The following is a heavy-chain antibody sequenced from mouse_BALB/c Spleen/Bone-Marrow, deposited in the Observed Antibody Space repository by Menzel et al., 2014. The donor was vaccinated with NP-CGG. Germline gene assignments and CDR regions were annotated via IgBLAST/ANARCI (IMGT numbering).Heavy chain of an antibody. V-gene: IGHV1S56*01. Sequence: VKLMESGPELVKPGASVKMSCKASGYTFTSYFIHWVKQRPGQGLEWIGWIYPGDGSTKYNEKFEGKTTLTADKSSSTAYMLLSSLTSEDSAIFFCAYYRYDEYFDVWGAGTTVTVSS. J-gene: IGHJ1*01. CDR3: AYYRYDEYFDV. CDR1: GYTFTSYF. CDR2: IYPGDGST. D-gene: IGHD2-14*01.